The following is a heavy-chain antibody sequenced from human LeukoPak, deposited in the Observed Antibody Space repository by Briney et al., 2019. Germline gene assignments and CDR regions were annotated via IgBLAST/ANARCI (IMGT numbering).Heavy chain of an antibody. V-gene: IGHV4-34*01. CDR3: ARVASTDMVWWRSAMTMDV. CDR1: GGSFSDYF. Sequence: SETLSLTCAVYGGSFSDYFWSCIRQPPGKGLEWIEEINHSGSTSYNPSLKSRVTISVDTSKKQFSLKLTSVTAADTAVYYCARVASTDMVWWRSAMTMDVWGQGTTVTVYS. D-gene: IGHD2-21*01. CDR2: INHSGST. J-gene: IGHJ6*02.